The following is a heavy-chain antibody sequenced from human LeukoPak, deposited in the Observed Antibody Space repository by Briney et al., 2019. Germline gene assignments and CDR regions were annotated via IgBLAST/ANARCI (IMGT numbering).Heavy chain of an antibody. J-gene: IGHJ4*02. V-gene: IGHV5-51*01. CDR3: ARQSLDFWSGYPIDH. CDR2: IYPGDSDT. D-gene: IGHD3-3*01. Sequence: GESLKISCKGSGYSFTSYWIVWVRQMPGKGLEWMGIIYPGDSDTRYSPSFQGQVTISADKSISTAYLQWSSLKASDTAMYYCARQSLDFWSGYPIDHWGQGTLVTVSS. CDR1: GYSFTSYW.